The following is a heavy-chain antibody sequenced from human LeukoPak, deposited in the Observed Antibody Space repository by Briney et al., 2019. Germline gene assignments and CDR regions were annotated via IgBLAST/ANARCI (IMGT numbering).Heavy chain of an antibody. CDR1: GVTVSSNY. D-gene: IGHD2-2*02. J-gene: IGHJ6*03. Sequence: GGALRLSCAASGVTVSSNYMSWGRQAPGEGVEGGSVIYSGGSTYYTDSVTGRFTISRDNSKNTLYLQMNSLRAEDTAVYYCANQYCSSTSCYKSYSYYMDVWGKGTTVTVSS. V-gene: IGHV3-53*01. CDR2: IYSGGST. CDR3: ANQYCSSTSCYKSYSYYMDV.